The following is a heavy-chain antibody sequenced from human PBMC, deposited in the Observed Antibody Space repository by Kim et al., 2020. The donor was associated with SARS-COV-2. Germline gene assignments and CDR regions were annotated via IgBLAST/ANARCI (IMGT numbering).Heavy chain of an antibody. V-gene: IGHV3-23*01. CDR3: AKDIHESGSXLPYYFDY. J-gene: IGHJ4*02. Sequence: GGSLRLSCAVSGFTFDTNAMSWVRQAPGRGLEWVSSXSGSGTHKYYADSVKGRFTSSRDNSKNTVYLQMNSLRAEDTALYYCAKDIHESGSXLPYYFDYWGQGTLVTVPS. CDR1: GFTFDTNA. D-gene: IGHD3-10*01. CDR2: XSGSGTHK.